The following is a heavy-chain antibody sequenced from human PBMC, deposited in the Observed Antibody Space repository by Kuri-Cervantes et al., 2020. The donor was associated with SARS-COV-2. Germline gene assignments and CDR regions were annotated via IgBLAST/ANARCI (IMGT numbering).Heavy chain of an antibody. Sequence: GGSLRLSCAASGFTFDDYGMSWVRQAPGKGLEWVSGINWNGGSTGYADSVKGRFTISRDNSKNTLYLQMNSLRAEDTAVYYCARDGTGQRDIVVVPAALLDYWGQGTLVTVSS. J-gene: IGHJ4*02. V-gene: IGHV3-20*04. CDR1: GFTFDDYG. D-gene: IGHD2-2*01. CDR3: ARDGTGQRDIVVVPAALLDY. CDR2: INWNGGST.